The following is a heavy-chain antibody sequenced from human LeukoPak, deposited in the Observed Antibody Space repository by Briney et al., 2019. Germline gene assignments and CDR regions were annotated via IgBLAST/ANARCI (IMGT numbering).Heavy chain of an antibody. D-gene: IGHD2-15*01. CDR2: IRSKANNYAT. J-gene: IGHJ4*02. Sequence: GGSLRLSCAASGFIFSGSAMHWVRQGSGKGLEWVGRIRSKANNYATAYAPSVKGRFTISRDDSKNTAYLQMNSLKTEDTAVYYCARGLLGKKFDYWGQGTLVTVSS. CDR3: ARGLLGKKFDY. V-gene: IGHV3-73*01. CDR1: GFIFSGSA.